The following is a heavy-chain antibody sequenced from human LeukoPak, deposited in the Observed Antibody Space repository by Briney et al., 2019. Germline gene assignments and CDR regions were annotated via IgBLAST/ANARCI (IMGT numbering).Heavy chain of an antibody. CDR1: GFTFSSYA. D-gene: IGHD3-3*01. Sequence: PRGSLRLSCAASGFTFSSYAMHWDRQAPGKGLEWVAVISYDGSNKYYADSVKGRFTISRDNSKNTLYLQMNSLRAEDTAVYYCASSESDFWSLYYGMDVWGQGTTVTVSS. CDR2: ISYDGSNK. CDR3: ASSESDFWSLYYGMDV. V-gene: IGHV3-30-3*01. J-gene: IGHJ6*02.